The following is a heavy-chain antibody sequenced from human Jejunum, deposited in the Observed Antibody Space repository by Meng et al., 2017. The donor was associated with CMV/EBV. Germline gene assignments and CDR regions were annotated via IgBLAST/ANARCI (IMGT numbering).Heavy chain of an antibody. D-gene: IGHD5-24*01. Sequence: AASGFTFSSYGMHWVRQAPGKGLEWVAFIRYDGGIQHYADSVKGRFTISRDYSKNTLYLQMNSLRGDDTAVYYCARENDYNNYFDLWGQGTLVTVSS. CDR1: GFTFSSYG. V-gene: IGHV3-30*02. CDR3: ARENDYNNYFDL. J-gene: IGHJ4*02. CDR2: IRYDGGIQ.